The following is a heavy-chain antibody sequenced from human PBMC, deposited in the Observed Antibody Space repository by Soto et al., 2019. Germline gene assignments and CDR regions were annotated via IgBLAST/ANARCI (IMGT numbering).Heavy chain of an antibody. D-gene: IGHD6-19*01. Sequence: PSETLSLTCTVSGGSISSGGYYWSWIRQHPGKGLEWIGYIYYSGSTYYNPSLKSRVTISVDTSKNQFSLKLSSVTAADTAVYYCARADLSSVAGTGPGAFDIWRQGTMVTVSS. V-gene: IGHV4-31*03. CDR1: GGSISSGGYY. J-gene: IGHJ3*02. CDR3: ARADLSSVAGTGPGAFDI. CDR2: IYYSGST.